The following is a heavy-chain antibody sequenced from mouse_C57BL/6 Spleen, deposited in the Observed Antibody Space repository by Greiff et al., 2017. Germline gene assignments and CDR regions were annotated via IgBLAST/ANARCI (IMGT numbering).Heavy chain of an antibody. D-gene: IGHD4-1*01. J-gene: IGHJ4*01. Sequence: EVKLVVSGGGLVKPGGSLKLSCAASGFTFSSYAMSWVRQTPEKRLEWVATISDGGSYTYYPDNVKGRFTISRDNAKNNLYLQMSHLKSEDTAMYYCARELGVYAMDYWGQGTSVTVSS. CDR2: ISDGGSYT. CDR3: ARELGVYAMDY. CDR1: GFTFSSYA. V-gene: IGHV5-4*03.